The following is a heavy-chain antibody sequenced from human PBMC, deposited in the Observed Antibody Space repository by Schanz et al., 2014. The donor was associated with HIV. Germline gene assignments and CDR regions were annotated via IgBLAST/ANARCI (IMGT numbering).Heavy chain of an antibody. J-gene: IGHJ4*02. CDR2: IYYDGTNK. D-gene: IGHD3-10*01. CDR3: ARGFQGFDY. V-gene: IGHV3-33*01. CDR1: GFSFRTFG. Sequence: QVHLVESGGGVVQPGRSLRLSCVASGFSFRTFGMHWVRQAPGKGLEWVALIYYDGTNKYYTDSVKGRFTISRANSKNTLYLQMNSLRAEDTSVYYCARGFQGFDYWGQGTLVTVSS.